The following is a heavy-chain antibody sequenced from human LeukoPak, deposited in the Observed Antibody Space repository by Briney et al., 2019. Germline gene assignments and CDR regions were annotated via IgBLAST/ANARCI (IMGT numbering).Heavy chain of an antibody. D-gene: IGHD2-2*01. J-gene: IGHJ4*02. CDR3: ARDQAYQLLYY. V-gene: IGHV1-3*01. CDR2: ISAGNGET. CDR1: GYTFSSYA. Sequence: ASVKVSCKASGYTFSSYAIHWVRQAPGQSLEWMGWISAGNGETKYSQNFQGRLTITRDTSSSTAYMEPNSLISEDTAVYYCARDQAYQLLYYWGQGTLVTVSS.